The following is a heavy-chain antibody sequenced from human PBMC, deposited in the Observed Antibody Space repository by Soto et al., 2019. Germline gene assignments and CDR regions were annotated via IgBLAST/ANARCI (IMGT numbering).Heavy chain of an antibody. CDR2: ISYDGSNK. V-gene: IGHV3-30-3*01. J-gene: IGHJ6*02. CDR1: GFTFSSYA. D-gene: IGHD5-12*01. Sequence: GGSLRLSCAASGFTFSSYAMHWVRQAPGKGLEWVAVISYDGSNKYYADSVKGRFTISRDNSKNTLYLQMNSLRAEDTAVYYCARDLSRFSGYGGYYYHYGIDVWGQGTTVTVSS. CDR3: ARDLSRFSGYGGYYYHYGIDV.